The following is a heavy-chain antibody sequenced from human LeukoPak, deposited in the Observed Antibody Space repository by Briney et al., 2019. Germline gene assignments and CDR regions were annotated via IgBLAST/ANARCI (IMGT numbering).Heavy chain of an antibody. J-gene: IGHJ6*03. V-gene: IGHV3-7*01. CDR1: GLTFSSHW. D-gene: IGHD2-2*02. Sequence: PGGSLRLACAVSGLTFSSHWTSGVRQAPGKGREGVMDIKQDGSEKYYVDSVKGRFTISRDNAKNSLYLQMNSLRAEDTAVYYRARDLVVPAAIPFYYYYYMDVWGKGTTVTVSS. CDR2: IKQDGSEK. CDR3: ARDLVVPAAIPFYYYYYMDV.